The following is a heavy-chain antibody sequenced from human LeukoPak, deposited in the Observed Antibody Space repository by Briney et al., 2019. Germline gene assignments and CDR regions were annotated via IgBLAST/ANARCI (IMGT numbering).Heavy chain of an antibody. J-gene: IGHJ4*02. Sequence: GGSLRLSCAASGFTFSSYAMHWVRQAPGKGLEWVAVISYDGSNKYYADSVKGRFTISRDNAKNSLYLQMNSLRAEDTAVYFCARDRVGVTSKFDYWGQGTLVTVSS. CDR1: GFTFSSYA. V-gene: IGHV3-30*14. D-gene: IGHD1-26*01. CDR2: ISYDGSNK. CDR3: ARDRVGVTSKFDY.